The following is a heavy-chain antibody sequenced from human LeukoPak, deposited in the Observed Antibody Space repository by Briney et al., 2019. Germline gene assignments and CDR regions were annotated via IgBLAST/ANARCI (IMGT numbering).Heavy chain of an antibody. CDR1: GFTFSDSD. J-gene: IGHJ4*02. V-gene: IGHV3-73*01. D-gene: IGHD6-19*01. CDR2: ITTKRSNYAT. CDR3: TTYRSGHY. Sequence: PGGSLRLSCAASGFTFSDSDIHWVRQASGKGLEWVGRITTKRSNYATAYTAWVKGRFTISRHDSENTAYLQMNILKTEDTALYYCTTYRSGHYWGQGTLVTVSS.